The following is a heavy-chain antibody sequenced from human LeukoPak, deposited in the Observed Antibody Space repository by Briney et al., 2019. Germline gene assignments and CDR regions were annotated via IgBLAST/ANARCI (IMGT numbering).Heavy chain of an antibody. D-gene: IGHD3-16*01. V-gene: IGHV1-8*02. CDR3: ARDWGFSSLDWFDP. Sequence: ASVKVSCKASGYTFTSYDTNWVRQATGQGLEWMGWMNPNSGNTGYAQKFQGRVTMTRGTSISTAYMELSRLRSDDTAVYYCARDWGFSSLDWFDPWGQGTLVTVSS. J-gene: IGHJ5*02. CDR2: MNPNSGNT. CDR1: GYTFTSYD.